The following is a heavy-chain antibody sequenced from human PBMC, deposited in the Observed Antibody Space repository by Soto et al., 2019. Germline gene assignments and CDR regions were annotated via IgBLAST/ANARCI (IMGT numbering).Heavy chain of an antibody. CDR1: GFTFSNYA. CDR2: ISGSGGST. D-gene: IGHD1-26*01. J-gene: IGHJ5*02. V-gene: IGHV3-23*01. Sequence: EVQLLESGGGLVQPGGSPRLSCAASGFTFSNYAMSWVRQAPGGGLEWVSSISGSGGSTYYADSVKGRFTISRDNSKNTLYLQMNSLRAEDTAVYYCAKDSSQWEPTGGFDPWGQGTLVTVSS. CDR3: AKDSSQWEPTGGFDP.